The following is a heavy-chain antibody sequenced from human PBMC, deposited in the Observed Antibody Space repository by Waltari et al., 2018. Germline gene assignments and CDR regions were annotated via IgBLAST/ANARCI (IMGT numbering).Heavy chain of an antibody. J-gene: IGHJ6*02. CDR1: GGTFSSYA. CDR3: ARDGLYYYDSSGGGMDV. CDR2: IIPIFGTA. D-gene: IGHD3-22*01. V-gene: IGHV1-69*01. Sequence: QVQLVQSGAEVKKPGSSVKVSCKASGGTFSSYAISWVRQAPGQGLEWMGGIIPIFGTANYAQKFQGRVTITADESTSTAYMELSSLRSEDTAVYYCARDGLYYYDSSGGGMDVWGQGTTVTVSS.